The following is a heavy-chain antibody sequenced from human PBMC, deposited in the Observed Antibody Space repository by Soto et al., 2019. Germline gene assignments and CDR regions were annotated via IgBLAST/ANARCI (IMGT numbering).Heavy chain of an antibody. J-gene: IGHJ4*02. CDR3: AIDGGAHDCGDLDFDF. D-gene: IGHD4-17*01. CDR1: GFTFSSYS. V-gene: IGHV3-21*01. Sequence: GGSLRLSCAASGFTFSSYSMNWVLQAPGKGLEWVSSISSSSSYIYYADSVKGRFTISRDNAKNSLYLQMNSLRAEDTAVYYCAIDGGAHDCGDLDFDFRGQGTLVTVAS. CDR2: ISSSSSYI.